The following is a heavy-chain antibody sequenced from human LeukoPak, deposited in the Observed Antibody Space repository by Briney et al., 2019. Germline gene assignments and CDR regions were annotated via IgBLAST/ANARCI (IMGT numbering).Heavy chain of an antibody. CDR2: LTGDGNT. V-gene: IGHV3-23*01. CDR1: GFTFTSYA. D-gene: IGHD1-20*01. J-gene: IGHJ4*02. Sequence: GGSLRPSCAASGFTFTSYAMSWVRQAPGKGLEWASVLTGDGNTYYADSVKGRFTNTRDDSKNTLFLQMNSLRAEDTAVYFCAKVKWKLIGYFDYWGQETLVTVSS. CDR3: AKVKWKLIGYFDY.